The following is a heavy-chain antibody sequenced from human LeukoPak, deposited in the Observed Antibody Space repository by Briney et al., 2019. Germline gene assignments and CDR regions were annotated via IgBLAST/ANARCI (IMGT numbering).Heavy chain of an antibody. J-gene: IGHJ4*02. V-gene: IGHV3-23*01. CDR2: ISGSGRST. CDR1: GFIFSNPA. D-gene: IGHD5-12*01. CDR3: AKDYSGYDLSAGY. Sequence: GGSLRLSCAGSGFIFSNPAMSWVRQAPGKGLEWVSVISGSGRSTYYTDSVKGRFTVSRDNSKNTLYLQMNSQRAEDTAVYYCAKDYSGYDLSAGYWGQGTLVTVSS.